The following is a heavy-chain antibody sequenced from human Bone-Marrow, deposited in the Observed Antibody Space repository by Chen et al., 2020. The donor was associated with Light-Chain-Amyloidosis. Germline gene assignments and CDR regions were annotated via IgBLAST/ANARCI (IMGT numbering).Heavy chain of an antibody. Sequence: EAPLVGSGGGLGQPGGSLGLSCAASGFSPRSYWEHWVRQVPGKGLVWVSRINGDGGWTNYAGSVKGRVTISKDNAKNTLYLQMNYLSAEDTAVYYCAREKITGPRQSDALDIWGQGTMVTVSS. V-gene: IGHV3-74*01. D-gene: IGHD1-20*01. J-gene: IGHJ3*02. CDR2: INGDGGWT. CDR1: GFSPRSYW. CDR3: AREKITGPRQSDALDI.